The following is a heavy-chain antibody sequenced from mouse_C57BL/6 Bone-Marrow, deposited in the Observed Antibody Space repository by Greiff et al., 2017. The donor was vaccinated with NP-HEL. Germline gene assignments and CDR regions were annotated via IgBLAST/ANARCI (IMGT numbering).Heavy chain of an antibody. V-gene: IGHV1-75*01. J-gene: IGHJ4*01. Sequence: QVQLQQSGPELVKPGASVKISCKASGYTFTDYYINWVKQRPGQGLEWIGWIFPGSGSTYYNEKFKGKATLTVDKSSSTAYMLLSSLTSEDSAVYFCARVWLRRGGYYAMDYWGQGTSVTVSS. CDR3: ARVWLRRGGYYAMDY. D-gene: IGHD2-2*01. CDR1: GYTFTDYY. CDR2: IFPGSGST.